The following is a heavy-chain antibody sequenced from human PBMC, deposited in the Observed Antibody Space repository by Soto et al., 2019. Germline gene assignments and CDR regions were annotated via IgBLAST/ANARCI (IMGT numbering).Heavy chain of an antibody. D-gene: IGHD5-18*01. CDR2: INPSGGGT. Sequence: ASVRVSCQAAGYACSTYYMHWGRKAPGQGLEWMGIINPSGGGTSYAQKFQGRVTMTRDTSTSTVYMELSSLRSEDTAVYYCARGNVVGYSYGPFDYWGQGTLVTVSS. V-gene: IGHV1-46*01. CDR1: GYACSTYY. CDR3: ARGNVVGYSYGPFDY. J-gene: IGHJ4*02.